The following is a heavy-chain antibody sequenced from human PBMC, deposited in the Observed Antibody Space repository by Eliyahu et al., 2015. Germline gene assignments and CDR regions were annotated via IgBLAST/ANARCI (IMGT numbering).Heavy chain of an antibody. D-gene: IGHD6-25*01. Sequence: QVQLQESGPGLVKPSETLSLTXTVSGGSXSSYYWSWXRQPAGXGLEWIWRIYTRGRTNYNPSLKSRVTMSVDTSKNQFSLKLSSVTAADTAVYYCARGLVAAAWDYWGQGTLVTVSS. J-gene: IGHJ4*02. V-gene: IGHV4-4*07. CDR1: GGSXSSYY. CDR3: ARGLVAAAWDY. CDR2: IYTRGRT.